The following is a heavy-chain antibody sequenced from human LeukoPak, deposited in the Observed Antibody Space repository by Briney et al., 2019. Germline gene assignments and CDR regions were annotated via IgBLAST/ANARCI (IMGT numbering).Heavy chain of an antibody. J-gene: IGHJ3*02. CDR3: ARSLIGGDRPDAFDI. V-gene: IGHV1-2*02. D-gene: IGHD2-21*02. CDR1: GYTFTGYY. Sequence: GASVKVSCKASGYTFTGYYMHWVRQAPGQGLEWMGWINPNSGGTNYAQKFQGRVTMTRDTSISTAYMELSRLRSDDTAVYYCARSLIGGDRPDAFDIWGQGTMVTVSS. CDR2: INPNSGGT.